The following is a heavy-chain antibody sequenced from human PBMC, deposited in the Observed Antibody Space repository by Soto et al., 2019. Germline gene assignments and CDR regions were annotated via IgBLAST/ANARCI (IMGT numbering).Heavy chain of an antibody. V-gene: IGHV5-51*01. CDR2: IYPGDSDT. CDR1: GYSFTSYW. Sequence: PGESLKISCKGSGYSFTSYWIGWVRQMPGKGLEWMGIIYPGDSDTRYSPSFQGQVTISADKSISTAYLQWSSLKASDTAMYYCVRMEYGTIFRRGYGMDVWGQGTTVTVSS. CDR3: VRMEYGTIFRRGYGMDV. D-gene: IGHD3-3*02. J-gene: IGHJ6*02.